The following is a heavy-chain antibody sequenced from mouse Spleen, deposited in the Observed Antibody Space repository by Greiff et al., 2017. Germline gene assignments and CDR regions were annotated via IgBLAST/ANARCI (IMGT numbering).Heavy chain of an antibody. D-gene: IGHD2-10*01. CDR1: GYTFTSYW. CDR2: IYPSDSET. Sequence: VQLQQPGAELVRPGSSVKLSCKASGYTFTSYWMDWVKQRPGQGLEWIGNIYPSDSETHYNQKFKDKATLTVDKSSSTAYMQLSSLTSEDSAVYYCAREAYYGNRFAYWGQGTLVTVSA. V-gene: IGHV1-61*01. CDR3: AREAYYGNRFAY. J-gene: IGHJ3*01.